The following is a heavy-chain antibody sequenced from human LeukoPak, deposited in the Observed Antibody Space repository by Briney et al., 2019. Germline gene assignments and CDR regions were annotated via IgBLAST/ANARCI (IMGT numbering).Heavy chain of an antibody. J-gene: IGHJ4*02. CDR3: AKEIGRLGVPLYDY. V-gene: IGHV3-30-3*02. D-gene: IGHD3/OR15-3a*01. Sequence: GKSLRLSCAASGFTFSGYPIHWVRQAPGKGLEWVAVISYDGSNKYYADSLKGRFTISRDNSKNILYLQMNSLRAEDTAVYYCAKEIGRLGVPLYDYWGRGTLVTASS. CDR2: ISYDGSNK. CDR1: GFTFSGYP.